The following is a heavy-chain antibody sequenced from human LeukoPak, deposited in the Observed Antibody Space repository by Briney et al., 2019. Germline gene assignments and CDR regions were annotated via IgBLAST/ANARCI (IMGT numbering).Heavy chain of an antibody. J-gene: IGHJ4*02. CDR1: GFTFSRFA. CDR2: ISYDGNNK. CDR3: AKGSSGYYRTVHDY. Sequence: GGSLRLSCAASGFTFSRFAMHWVRQAPGKGLEYVAVISYDGNNKYYADSVKGRFTISRDNSKNTLYLQMNSLRAEDTAVYYCAKGSSGYYRTVHDYWGQGTLVTVSS. D-gene: IGHD3-22*01. V-gene: IGHV3-30*04.